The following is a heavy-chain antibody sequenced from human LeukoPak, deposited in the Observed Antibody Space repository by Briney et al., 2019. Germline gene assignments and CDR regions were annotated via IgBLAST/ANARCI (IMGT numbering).Heavy chain of an antibody. J-gene: IGHJ4*02. Sequence: ASVKVSCMASGYTFTGYYMHWVRQAPGQGLEWMGRINPNSGGTNYAQKFQGRVTMTRDTSISTAYMELSRLRSDDTAVYYCARDQGSGFPLDYWGQGTLVTVSS. CDR1: GYTFTGYY. CDR3: ARDQGSGFPLDY. D-gene: IGHD6-19*01. CDR2: INPNSGGT. V-gene: IGHV1-2*06.